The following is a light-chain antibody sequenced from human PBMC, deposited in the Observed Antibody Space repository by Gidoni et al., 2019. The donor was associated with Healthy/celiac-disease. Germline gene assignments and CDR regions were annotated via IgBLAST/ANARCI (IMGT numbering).Light chain of an antibody. Sequence: ELVLTQSPATLSLSPGERATLSCRASQSVSSYLAWYQQKPGQAPRPIIYDASNRATGIPARFSGSGSGTEFTRTLRSLEPEDFAVYYCQQRSNWPVTFGPGTKVDIK. CDR3: QQRSNWPVT. V-gene: IGKV3-11*01. J-gene: IGKJ3*01. CDR2: DAS. CDR1: QSVSSY.